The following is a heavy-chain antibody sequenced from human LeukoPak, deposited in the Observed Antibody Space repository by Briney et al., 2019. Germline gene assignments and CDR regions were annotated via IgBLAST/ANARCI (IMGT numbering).Heavy chain of an antibody. V-gene: IGHV4-30-4*08. CDR3: ARDYSNFIFDY. CDR2: IYDSGST. J-gene: IGHJ4*02. CDR1: GPSIGSGGYC. D-gene: IGHD4-11*01. Sequence: SQSLSPACTVSGPSIGSGGYCCGRLRETPWKGLEWIGYIYDSGSTYYNPSLKSRVTISVATSKNQFSLKLSSVTAAATAVYYCARDYSNFIFDYWGQGTLVTVS.